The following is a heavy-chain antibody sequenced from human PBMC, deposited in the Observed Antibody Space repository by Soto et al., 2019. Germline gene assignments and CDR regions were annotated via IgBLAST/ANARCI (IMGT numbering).Heavy chain of an antibody. CDR1: GFSLSTSEVG. V-gene: IGHV2-5*01. CDR3: AHSRVFDWFDP. Sequence: QITLKESGPTLVKPTQTLTLTCTFSGFSLSTSEVGVGRIRQPPGKALEWLALIFWNDDERYNPSLKSRLTITKDISKNQVVLTMTNMDPVDTATYYCAHSRVFDWFDPWGQGTLVTVSS. J-gene: IGHJ5*02. D-gene: IGHD6-13*01. CDR2: IFWNDDE.